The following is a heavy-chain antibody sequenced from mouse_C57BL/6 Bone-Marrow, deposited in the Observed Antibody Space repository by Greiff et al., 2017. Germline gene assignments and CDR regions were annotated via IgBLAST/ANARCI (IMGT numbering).Heavy chain of an antibody. V-gene: IGHV1-78*01. CDR1: GYTFTDHT. J-gene: IGHJ1*03. CDR3: ARRNYDYDDWYFDV. Sequence: LQESDAELVKPGASVKISCKVSGYTFTDHTIHWMKQRPEQGLEWIGYIYPRDGSTKYNEKFKGKAKLTADKSSSTAYMQLNSLTSEDSAVYFCARRNYDYDDWYFDVWGTGTTVTVSS. CDR2: IYPRDGST. D-gene: IGHD2-4*01.